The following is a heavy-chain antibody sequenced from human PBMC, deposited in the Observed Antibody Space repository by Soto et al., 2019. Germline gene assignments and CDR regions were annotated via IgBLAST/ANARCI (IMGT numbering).Heavy chain of an antibody. CDR2: SIPIFGTA. V-gene: IGHV1-69*01. D-gene: IGHD3-3*01. CDR3: ARDSRHDFWSGYYWYY. J-gene: IGHJ4*02. CDR1: GGTFSSYA. Sequence: QVQLVQSGAEVKKPGSSVKVSCKASGGTFSSYAISWVRQAPGQGLEWMGGSIPIFGTANYAQKFQGRVTITADESTSTAYMELSSLRSEDTAVYYCARDSRHDFWSGYYWYYWGQGTLVTVSS.